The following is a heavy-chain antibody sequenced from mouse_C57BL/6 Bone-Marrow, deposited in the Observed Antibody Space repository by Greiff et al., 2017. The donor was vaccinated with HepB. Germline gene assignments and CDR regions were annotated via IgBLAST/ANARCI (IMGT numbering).Heavy chain of an antibody. J-gene: IGHJ3*01. V-gene: IGHV5-4*03. CDR3: ARPFPRLFAY. CDR2: ISDGGSYT. Sequence: EVKLMESGGGLVKPGGSLKLSCAASGFTFSSYAMSWVRQTPEKRLEWVATISDGGSYTYYPDNVKGRFTISRDNAKNNLYLQMSHLKSEDTAMYYCARPFPRLFAYWGQGTLVTVSA. CDR1: GFTFSSYA.